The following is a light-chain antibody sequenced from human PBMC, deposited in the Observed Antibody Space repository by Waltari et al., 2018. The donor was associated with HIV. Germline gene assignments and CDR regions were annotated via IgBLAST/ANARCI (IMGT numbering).Light chain of an antibody. J-gene: IGLJ3*02. CDR1: RSTIGRKS. V-gene: IGLV1-47*01. Sequence: QSVLTPPPSASGTRRQRVTHPCSGCRSTIGRKSVYWNHQIQGTTPNLLIVRNNQRPSGVPGRFAGSKSATSASLAISGLRSEDEADYYCAAWDGSLSGFWVFGGGTKLAVL. CDR3: AAWDGSLSGFWV. CDR2: RNN.